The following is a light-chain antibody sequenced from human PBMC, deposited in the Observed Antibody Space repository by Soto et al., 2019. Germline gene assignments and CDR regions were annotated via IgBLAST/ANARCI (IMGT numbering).Light chain of an antibody. V-gene: IGKV3D-20*02. CDR2: GAS. CDR1: QSVSSSY. CDR3: QQRSNWPLIT. Sequence: EIVLTQSPGTLSLSPGERATLSCRAIQSVSSSYLAWYQQKPGQAPRLLIYGASTRATGIPARFSGSGSGTEFTLTISSLQSEDFAVYYCQQRSNWPLITFGQGTRLEI. J-gene: IGKJ5*01.